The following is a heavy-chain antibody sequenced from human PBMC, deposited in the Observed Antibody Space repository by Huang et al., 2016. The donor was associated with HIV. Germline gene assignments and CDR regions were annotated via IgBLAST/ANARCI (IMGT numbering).Heavy chain of an antibody. Sequence: VQLQQWGASLLKPSETLSLTCAVSGGTFTGYFWGWVRQAPGKGLEWIAEIKHSGNTSYNPSLKSRVSMSVDVSNNQFSLSLKSVTAADTAVYFCVRCPGYYFEPSRYFDAFDIWGPGTMVTVS. CDR1: GGTFTGYF. D-gene: IGHD3-22*01. V-gene: IGHV4-34*02. CDR3: VRCPGYYFEPSRYFDAFDI. J-gene: IGHJ3*02. CDR2: IKHSGNT.